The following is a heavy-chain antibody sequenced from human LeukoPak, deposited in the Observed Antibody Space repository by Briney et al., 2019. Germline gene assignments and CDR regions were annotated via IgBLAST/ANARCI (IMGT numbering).Heavy chain of an antibody. J-gene: IGHJ5*02. V-gene: IGHV1-69*13. CDR3: ARDRLSITMIGWFDP. CDR2: IIPIFGTA. D-gene: IGHD3-22*01. CDR1: GGTFSSYA. Sequence: ASVKVSCKASGGTFSSYAISWVRQAPGQGLEWMGGIIPIFGTANYAQKFQGRVTITADESTSTAYMELSSLRSEDTAVYYCARDRLSITMIGWFDPWGQGTLVTVSS.